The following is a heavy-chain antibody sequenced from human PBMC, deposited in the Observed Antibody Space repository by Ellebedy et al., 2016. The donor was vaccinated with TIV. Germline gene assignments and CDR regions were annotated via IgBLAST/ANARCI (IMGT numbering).Heavy chain of an antibody. D-gene: IGHD3-3*01. V-gene: IGHV4-39*01. CDR2: VYHSGST. J-gene: IGHJ5*02. CDR3: ARLGRITLFARNPWFDP. Sequence: SETLSLXCSVSNGSLSSGGYYWAWIRQPPGKGLEWIGSVYHSGSTYCNSSLKSRVTISVDSSNNQFSLKLTSVTAADTAVYYCARLGRITLFARNPWFDPWGQGTLVTVSA. CDR1: NGSLSSGGYY.